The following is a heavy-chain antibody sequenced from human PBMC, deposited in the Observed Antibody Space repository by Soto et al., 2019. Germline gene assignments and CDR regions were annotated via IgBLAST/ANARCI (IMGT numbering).Heavy chain of an antibody. CDR2: ISSSSSTI. D-gene: IGHD6-6*01. CDR3: AREVSAEAFDI. J-gene: IGHJ3*02. Sequence: EVKLVESGGGLVQPGGSLRLSCAASGFTFSSYSMNWVRQAPGKGLEWVSYISSSSSTIYYADSVKGRFTISRDNAKKSLYLQMNSLRAEDTAVYYCAREVSAEAFDIWGQGTMVTVSS. V-gene: IGHV3-48*01. CDR1: GFTFSSYS.